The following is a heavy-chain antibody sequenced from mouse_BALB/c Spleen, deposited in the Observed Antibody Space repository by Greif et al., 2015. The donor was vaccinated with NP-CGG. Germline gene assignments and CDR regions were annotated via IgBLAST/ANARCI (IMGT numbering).Heavy chain of an antibody. CDR1: GFSLTSYG. J-gene: IGHJ4*01. D-gene: IGHD1-1*01. Sequence: QVQLQQSGPGLVAPSQSLSITCTASGFSLTSYGVHWVRQPPGKGLEWLGVIWAGGSTNYNSALMSRLSISKDNSKSQVFLKMNSLQTDDTAMYYCARESRGYYGSMDYWGQGTSVTVSS. CDR3: ARESRGYYGSMDY. V-gene: IGHV2-9*02. CDR2: IWAGGST.